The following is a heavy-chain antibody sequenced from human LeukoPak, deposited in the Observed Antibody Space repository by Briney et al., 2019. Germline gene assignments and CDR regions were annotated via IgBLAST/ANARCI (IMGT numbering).Heavy chain of an antibody. CDR2: ISGSSGII. J-gene: IGHJ4*02. Sequence: GGSLRLSCAASGFTFNTYTMNWVRQAPGEGLEWVSYISGSSGIIDYADSVRGRFTISRDNAKNSLCLQMNSLRAEDTAVYYCARGVPYASWSGPHYSDYWGQGTLVTVSS. V-gene: IGHV3-48*01. CDR1: GFTFNTYT. CDR3: ARGVPYASWSGPHYSDY. D-gene: IGHD3-3*01.